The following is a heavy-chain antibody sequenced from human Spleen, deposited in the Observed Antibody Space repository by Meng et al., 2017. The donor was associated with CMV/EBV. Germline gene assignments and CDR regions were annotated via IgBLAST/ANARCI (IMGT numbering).Heavy chain of an antibody. Sequence: GESLKISCAASRFTFSDYYMSWIRQAPGKGLEWVAHISGSGDTIYYADSVKGRFTISRDNAKNSLYVQVNSLRDEDTAVYYCARVGRHCVSATCYLSGYDFWGRGTLVTVSS. V-gene: IGHV3-11*01. D-gene: IGHD6-25*01. J-gene: IGHJ4*02. CDR3: ARVGRHCVSATCYLSGYDF. CDR2: ISGSGDTI. CDR1: RFTFSDYY.